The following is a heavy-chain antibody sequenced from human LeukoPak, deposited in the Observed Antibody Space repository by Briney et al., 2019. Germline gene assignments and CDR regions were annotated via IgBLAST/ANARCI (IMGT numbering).Heavy chain of an antibody. D-gene: IGHD3-22*01. CDR2: INHNSGGT. J-gene: IGHJ4*02. V-gene: IGHV1-2*02. CDR3: ARGKYYYDSSGPFDY. Sequence: GASVKVSCKASGYTFTDYYMHWVRQAPGQGLEWMGWINHNSGGTNYAQKFQGRVTMTRDTSISTAYMELSRLRSDDTAVYYCARGKYYYDSSGPFDYWGQGTLVTVSS. CDR1: GYTFTDYY.